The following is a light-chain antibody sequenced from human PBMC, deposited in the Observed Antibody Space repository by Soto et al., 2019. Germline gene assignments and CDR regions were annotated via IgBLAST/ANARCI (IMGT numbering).Light chain of an antibody. CDR3: CAYAGSGTFSVF. J-gene: IGLJ2*01. CDR1: KTNIGSYNL. CDR2: EVS. Sequence: QSVLTQPASVSGSPGQSITISCTGTKTNIGSYNLVSWYQQHPGKAPKLMIFEVSKRPSGASTRFSGAKSGNTASLTISGLQADDEANYYCCAYAGSGTFSVFFGGGTKVTVL. V-gene: IGLV2-23*02.